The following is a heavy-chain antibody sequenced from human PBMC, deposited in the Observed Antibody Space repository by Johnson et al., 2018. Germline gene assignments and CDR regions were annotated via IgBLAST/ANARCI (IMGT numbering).Heavy chain of an antibody. CDR3: ATVPSTVVNYSSYYYMDV. V-gene: IGHV3-23*04. Sequence: VQLVESGGGLVQPGGSLGLSCAASGFTFNTYAMSWVRQAPGKGLEWVSGLSASGGSTYCADSAKGRVTNSRDNYKNTLVLQMTSRKAEDTAVYYCATVPSTVVNYSSYYYMDVWGKGTTVTVSS. J-gene: IGHJ6*03. D-gene: IGHD4-23*01. CDR1: GFTFNTYA. CDR2: LSASGGST.